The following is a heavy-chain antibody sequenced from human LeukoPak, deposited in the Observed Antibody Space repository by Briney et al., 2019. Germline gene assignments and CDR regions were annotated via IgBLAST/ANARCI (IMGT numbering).Heavy chain of an antibody. CDR2: IYTTGSS. CDR1: GGSISGINYY. D-gene: IGHD3-10*01. Sequence: PSEILSLTCTVSGGSISGINYYWAWIRQPAGTGLEWIGRIYTTGSSNYNPSLKSRVTISVDTSNNQFSLKLSSVTAADTAVYYCARVSPSGVWDVWGQGTTVTASS. CDR3: ARVSPSGVWDV. J-gene: IGHJ6*02. V-gene: IGHV4-61*02.